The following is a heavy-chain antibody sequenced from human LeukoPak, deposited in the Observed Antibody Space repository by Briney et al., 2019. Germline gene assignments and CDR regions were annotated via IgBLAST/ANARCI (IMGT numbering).Heavy chain of an antibody. Sequence: PGGSLRLSCAASGFTFSSYSMNWVRQAPGKGLEWVSSISSSSSYIYYADSVKGRFTISRDNAKNSLYLQMNSLRAEDTAVYYCASEITVTRLHYYYGMDVWGQGTTVTVSS. CDR1: GFTFSSYS. V-gene: IGHV3-21*01. CDR3: ASEITVTRLHYYYGMDV. J-gene: IGHJ6*02. D-gene: IGHD4-17*01. CDR2: ISSSSSYI.